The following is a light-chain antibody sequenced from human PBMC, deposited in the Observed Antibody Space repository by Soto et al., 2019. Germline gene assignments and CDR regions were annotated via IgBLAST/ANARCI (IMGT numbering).Light chain of an antibody. V-gene: IGLV2-14*01. Sequence: QSVLTQPASVAGSPGQSITMSCTGSSSDFGDVKYVSWYQHQPGKGPNLLIYGVSKRPSGVSNRFSGSKSVNTASLTSSGLQVEDEADYICGSFTTSRIWVFGGGTKLTV. J-gene: IGLJ3*02. CDR3: GSFTTSRIWV. CDR1: SSDFGDVKY. CDR2: GVS.